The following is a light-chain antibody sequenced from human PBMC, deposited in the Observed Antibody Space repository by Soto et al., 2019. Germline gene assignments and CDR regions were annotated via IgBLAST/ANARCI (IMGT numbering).Light chain of an antibody. V-gene: IGLV7-46*01. CDR2: DTS. CDR1: TGAVTSGHY. J-gene: IGLJ3*02. Sequence: QAVVTQEPSLTVSPGGTVTLTCGSTTGAVTSGHYPHWLQQRPGQAPRTLIYDTSNKQSWTPARFSGSLLGGKAALTLSGAQAEDEAEYYCLLSYSGGNWVFGGGTKLTVL. CDR3: LLSYSGGNWV.